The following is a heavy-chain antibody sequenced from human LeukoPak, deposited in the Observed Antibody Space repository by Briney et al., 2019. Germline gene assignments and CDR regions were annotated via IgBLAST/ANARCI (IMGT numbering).Heavy chain of an antibody. V-gene: IGHV3-74*01. CDR1: GFTFSSYW. CDR3: ARASNRNSINFDY. D-gene: IGHD1-1*01. J-gene: IGHJ4*02. CDR2: INGDGSTS. Sequence: GGSLRLSCAASGFTFSSYWMHWVRHAPGKELVWVSRINGDGSTSNYADSVKGRFTISRDNAKNTLYLQMNSLRAEDTAVYYCARASNRNSINFDYWGQGTLVTVSS.